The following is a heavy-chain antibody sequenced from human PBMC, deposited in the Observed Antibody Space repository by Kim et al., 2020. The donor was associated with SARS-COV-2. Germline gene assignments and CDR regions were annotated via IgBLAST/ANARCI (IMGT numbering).Heavy chain of an antibody. D-gene: IGHD2-2*02. CDR3: AREYCSSTSCYNPFDY. J-gene: IGHJ4*02. Sequence: SVKGRFTLSRYNSKSTLYLSMNSLRAEDTAVYYCAREYCSSTSCYNPFDYWGQGTLVTVSS. V-gene: IGHV3-30*01.